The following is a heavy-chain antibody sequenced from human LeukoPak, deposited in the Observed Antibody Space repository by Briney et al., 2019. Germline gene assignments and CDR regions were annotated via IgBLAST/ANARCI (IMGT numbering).Heavy chain of an antibody. D-gene: IGHD5-24*01. CDR1: GGSISSYY. CDR3: ASASRRDGYNQLIYYFDY. V-gene: IGHV4-4*09. Sequence: SETLSLTCTVSGGSISSYYWSWIRQPPGKGLEWIGYIYTSGSTNYNPSLKSRVTISADTSKNQFSLKLSSVTAADTAVYYCASASRRDGYNQLIYYFDYWGQGTLVTVSS. J-gene: IGHJ4*02. CDR2: IYTSGST.